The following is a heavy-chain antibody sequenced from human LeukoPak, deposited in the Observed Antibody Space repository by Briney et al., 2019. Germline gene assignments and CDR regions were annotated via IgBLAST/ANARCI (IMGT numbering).Heavy chain of an antibody. J-gene: IGHJ3*02. D-gene: IGHD3-22*01. Sequence: SETLSLTCTVSKGPTNTYQWTWILQPPGRGLEWIGNIHYSGSANYNPSLKSRVTISVDTSKNQFSLKLSSVTAADTAVYYCARVMDDSSGLDAFDIWGQGTMVTVSS. CDR3: ARVMDDSSGLDAFDI. CDR2: IHYSGSA. CDR1: KGPTNTYQ. V-gene: IGHV4-59*01.